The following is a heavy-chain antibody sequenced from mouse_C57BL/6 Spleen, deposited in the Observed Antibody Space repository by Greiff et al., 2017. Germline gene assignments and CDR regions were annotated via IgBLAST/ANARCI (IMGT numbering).Heavy chain of an antibody. CDR3: AKTTRGAMDY. V-gene: IGHV1-42*01. D-gene: IGHD1-1*01. J-gene: IGHJ4*01. CDR1: GYSFTGYY. Sequence: VQLQQSGPELVKPGASVKISCKASGYSFTGYYMNWVKQSPEKSLEWIGEINPSTGGTTYNQKFKAKATLTVDKSSSTAYMQLKSLTSEDSAVYYCAKTTRGAMDYWGQGTSVTVSS. CDR2: INPSTGGT.